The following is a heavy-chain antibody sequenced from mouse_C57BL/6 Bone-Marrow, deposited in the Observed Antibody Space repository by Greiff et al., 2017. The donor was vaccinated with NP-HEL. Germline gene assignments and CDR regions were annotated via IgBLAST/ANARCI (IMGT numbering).Heavy chain of an antibody. V-gene: IGHV1-53*01. CDR3: ARRGAYYGYVDWYFDV. CDR1: GYTFTSYW. Sequence: QVQLQQPGTELVKPGASVKLSCKASGYTFTSYWMHWVKQRPGQGLEWIGNINPSNGGTNYNEKFKSKATLTVDKSSSTAYMQLSSLTSEDSAVYYCARRGAYYGYVDWYFDVWGTGTTVTVSS. CDR2: INPSNGGT. D-gene: IGHD2-9*01. J-gene: IGHJ1*03.